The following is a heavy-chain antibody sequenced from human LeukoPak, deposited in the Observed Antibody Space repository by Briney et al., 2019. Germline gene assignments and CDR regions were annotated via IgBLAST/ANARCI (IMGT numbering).Heavy chain of an antibody. CDR1: GFTFSSYW. J-gene: IGHJ5*02. V-gene: IGHV3-7*03. CDR3: ARERIQLWLSYNWFDP. Sequence: PGGSLRLSCAASGFTFSSYWMSWVRQAPGKGLEWVANIKQDGSEKYYVDSVKGRFTISRDNAKNSLYLQMNSLRAEDTAVYYWARERIQLWLSYNWFDPWGQGTLVTVSS. CDR2: IKQDGSEK. D-gene: IGHD5-18*01.